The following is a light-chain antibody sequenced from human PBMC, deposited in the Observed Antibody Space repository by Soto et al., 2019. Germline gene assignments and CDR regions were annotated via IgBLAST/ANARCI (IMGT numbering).Light chain of an antibody. CDR3: AAWDDSLNGFV. V-gene: IGLV1-44*01. J-gene: IGLJ1*01. CDR2: ADN. Sequence: LTRPPSGTGAAGQGGPIPFTGSASNIGSNSVQWHQQLPGTAPNLLIYADNQRPSGVPDRFPGSKSGTSASLAITGLQSGDEADYYCAAWDDSLNGFVFGTGTKVT. CDR1: ASNIGSNS.